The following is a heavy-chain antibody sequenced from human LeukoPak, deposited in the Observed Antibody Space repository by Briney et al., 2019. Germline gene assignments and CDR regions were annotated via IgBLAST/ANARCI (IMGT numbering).Heavy chain of an antibody. J-gene: IGHJ4*02. CDR2: ISYDGSNK. CDR1: GFTFSSYG. CDR3: AKSQVALGDY. Sequence: GGSLRLSCAASGFTFSSYGMHWVRQAPGKGLEWVAVISYDGSNKYYAASVKGRFTISRDNSKNTLYLQMNSLRAEDTAVYYCAKSQVALGDYWGQGTLVTVSS. D-gene: IGHD2-15*01. V-gene: IGHV3-30*18.